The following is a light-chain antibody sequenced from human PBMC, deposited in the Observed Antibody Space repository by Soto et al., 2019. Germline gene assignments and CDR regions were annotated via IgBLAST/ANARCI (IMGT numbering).Light chain of an antibody. CDR1: QTISTW. Sequence: DIQVTQSPPTLSASVGDRVTITCRASQTISTWMAWYQQKPGKAPKLLIYKASSLESGVPSRFSGSGSGTEFTLTISSLQPDDFATYYCQQYNSYSRTFGQGTKVDIK. CDR3: QQYNSYSRT. CDR2: KAS. J-gene: IGKJ1*01. V-gene: IGKV1-5*03.